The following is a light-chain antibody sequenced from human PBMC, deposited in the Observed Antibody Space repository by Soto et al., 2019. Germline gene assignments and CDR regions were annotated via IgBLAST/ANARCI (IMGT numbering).Light chain of an antibody. V-gene: IGLV3-21*02. J-gene: IGLJ1*01. CDR1: SIGSKS. CDR2: DDR. CDR3: QVWDDTNNYYV. Sequence: SYELAQPPSVSVAPGQTARITCGGNSIGSKSVHWYHQQPGQAPVLVVYDDRDRPSGIPERFSGSKSGKTAALTISRVEAGDEAEYYCQVWDDTNNYYVFGNGKKVTV.